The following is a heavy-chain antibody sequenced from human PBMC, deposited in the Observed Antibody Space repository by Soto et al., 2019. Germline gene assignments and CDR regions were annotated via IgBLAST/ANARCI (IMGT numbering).Heavy chain of an antibody. V-gene: IGHV3-30-3*01. Sequence: QVQLVESGGGVVQPGRSLRLSCAASGFTFSSYAMHWVRQAPGKGLEWVAVISYDGSNKYYADSVKGRFTISRDNSKNTLYLQMNSLRAEDTAVYYCARRDGFDYWGQGTLVTVSS. CDR1: GFTFSSYA. J-gene: IGHJ4*02. CDR3: ARRDGFDY. CDR2: ISYDGSNK.